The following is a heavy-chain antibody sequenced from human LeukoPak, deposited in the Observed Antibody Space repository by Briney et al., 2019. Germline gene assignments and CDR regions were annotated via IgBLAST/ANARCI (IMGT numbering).Heavy chain of an antibody. CDR3: ARGRHLYSYAYDYYMDV. V-gene: IGHV3-48*03. D-gene: IGHD5-18*01. J-gene: IGHJ6*03. CDR2: ISSSGSTI. Sequence: GGSLRLSCAASGFTFSSYEMNWVRQAPGKGLEWVSYISSSGSTIYYADSVKGRFTISRDNAKNTLYPQVDSLRAEDTAVYYCARGRHLYSYAYDYYMDVWGKGTTVTISS. CDR1: GFTFSSYE.